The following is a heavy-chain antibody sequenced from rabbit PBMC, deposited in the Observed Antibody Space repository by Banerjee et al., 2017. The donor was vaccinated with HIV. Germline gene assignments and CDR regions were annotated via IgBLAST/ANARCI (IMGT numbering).Heavy chain of an antibody. D-gene: IGHD2-1*01. CDR3: ARFTMTMVIPFNL. CDR2: IDPVFGST. CDR1: GFDFSSYY. Sequence: QLKESGGGLVQPGGSLKLSCKASGFDFSSYYMSWVRQAPGKGLEWIGYIDPVFGSTYYASWVNGRFTISSHNAQNTLYLQLNSLTAADTATYFCARFTMTMVIPFNLWGPGTLVTVS. V-gene: IGHV1S7*01. J-gene: IGHJ4*01.